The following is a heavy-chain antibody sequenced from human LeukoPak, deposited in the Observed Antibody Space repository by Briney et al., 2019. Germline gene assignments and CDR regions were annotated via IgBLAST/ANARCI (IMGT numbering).Heavy chain of an antibody. CDR3: ARGGGSGSYGFDY. V-gene: IGHV1-69*05. CDR2: IIPIFGTA. CDR1: GGTFSSYA. D-gene: IGHD3-10*01. Sequence: SVKVSCKACGGTFSSYAISWVRQAPGQGLEWMGRIIPIFGTANYAQKFQGRVTITTDESTSTAYMELSSLRSEDTAVYYCARGGGSGSYGFDYWGQGTLVTVSS. J-gene: IGHJ4*02.